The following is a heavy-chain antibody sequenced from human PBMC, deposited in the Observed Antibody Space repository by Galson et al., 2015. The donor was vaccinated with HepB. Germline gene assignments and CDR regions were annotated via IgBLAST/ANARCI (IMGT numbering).Heavy chain of an antibody. V-gene: IGHV3-48*04. J-gene: IGHJ3*02. D-gene: IGHD2-21*02. CDR3: ARDLFRTGVVTATSGAFNI. Sequence: SLRLSCAACGFTFSSYSMNWVRQAPGKGLEWVSYISGGSDIIYYADSVKGRFTISRDNANDSLFLRMSSLRAEDTAVYYCARDLFRTGVVTATSGAFNIWGQGTMVTVSS. CDR2: ISGGSDII. CDR1: GFTFSSYS.